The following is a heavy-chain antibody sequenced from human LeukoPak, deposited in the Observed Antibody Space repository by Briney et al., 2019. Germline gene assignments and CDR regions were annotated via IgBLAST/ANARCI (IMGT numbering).Heavy chain of an antibody. J-gene: IGHJ5*02. V-gene: IGHV4-4*07. D-gene: IGHD3-22*01. CDR1: GGSISSYY. Sequence: SETLSLTCTVSGGSISSYYWSWIRQPAGKGLEWIGRIYTSGSTNYNPSLKSRVTISVDTSKNQFSLELTSVTAADTAVYYCAREGYHDSKFDPWGQGTLVTVSS. CDR3: AREGYHDSKFDP. CDR2: IYTSGST.